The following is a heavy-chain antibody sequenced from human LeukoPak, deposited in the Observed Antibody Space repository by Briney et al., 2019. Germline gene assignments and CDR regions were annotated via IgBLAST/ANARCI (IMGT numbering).Heavy chain of an antibody. CDR2: IIPIFGTA. Sequence: GASVKVSCKASGYTFTSYYMHWVRQAPGQGLEWMGGIIPIFGTANYAQKFQGRVTITTDESTSTAYMELSSLRSEDTAVYYCARVYGSGSPFDYWGQGTLVTVSS. CDR1: GYTFTSYY. J-gene: IGHJ4*02. V-gene: IGHV1-69*05. D-gene: IGHD3-10*01. CDR3: ARVYGSGSPFDY.